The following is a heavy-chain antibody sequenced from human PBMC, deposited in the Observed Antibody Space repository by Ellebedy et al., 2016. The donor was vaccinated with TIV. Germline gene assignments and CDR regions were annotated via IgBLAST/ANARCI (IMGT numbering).Heavy chain of an antibody. Sequence: PGGSLRLSCAASRFTIRSDWMSCVRQAPGNVLEWVAPINTDGSAEYYVDSVKGRFTISRDNAKRSLFLQMNSLRVDDTAVSYCVTWGQSYGRWGQGSLVTISS. CDR2: INTDGSAE. CDR3: VTWGQSYGR. CDR1: RFTIRSDW. D-gene: IGHD3-16*01. J-gene: IGHJ4*02. V-gene: IGHV3-7*03.